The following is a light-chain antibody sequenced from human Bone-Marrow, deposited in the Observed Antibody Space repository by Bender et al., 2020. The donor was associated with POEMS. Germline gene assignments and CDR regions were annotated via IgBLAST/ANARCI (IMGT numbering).Light chain of an antibody. V-gene: IGLV2-23*02. Sequence: QSALTQPASVSGSPGQSITISCTETSSTIGTSAPVSWYQQQPGKAPKLIIYDVTQRPSGVPSRFSASKSGNTDSLSISGLRPEDEADYYCCSYAGTFTSVFGTGTWVTVL. J-gene: IGLJ1*01. CDR2: DVT. CDR3: CSYAGTFTSV. CDR1: SSTIGTSAP.